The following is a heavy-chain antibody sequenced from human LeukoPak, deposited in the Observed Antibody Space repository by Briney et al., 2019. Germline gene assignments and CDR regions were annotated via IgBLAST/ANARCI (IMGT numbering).Heavy chain of an antibody. Sequence: GGSLRLSCAASGFTFSSYSMNWVRQAPGKGLEWVSSISSSSSYIYYADSVKGRFTISRDNAKISLYLQMNSLRAEDTAVYYCARVGVYTIFGVVTPSAFDIWGQGTMVTVSS. J-gene: IGHJ3*02. D-gene: IGHD3-3*01. CDR3: ARVGVYTIFGVVTPSAFDI. CDR1: GFTFSSYS. V-gene: IGHV3-21*01. CDR2: ISSSSSYI.